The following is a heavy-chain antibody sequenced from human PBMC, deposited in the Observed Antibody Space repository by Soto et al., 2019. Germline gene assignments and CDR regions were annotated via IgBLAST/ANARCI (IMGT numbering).Heavy chain of an antibody. J-gene: IGHJ6*03. CDR3: ARGLYYDFWSGYWGVCGYYMDV. D-gene: IGHD3-3*01. CDR1: GGSISSSSYY. Sequence: PSETLSLTCTVSGGSISSSSYYWGWIRQPPGKGLEWIGSIYYSGSTYYNPSLKSRVTISVDTSKNQFSLKLSSVTAADTAVYYCARGLYYDFWSGYWGVCGYYMDVWGKGTTVTVSS. CDR2: IYYSGST. V-gene: IGHV4-39*01.